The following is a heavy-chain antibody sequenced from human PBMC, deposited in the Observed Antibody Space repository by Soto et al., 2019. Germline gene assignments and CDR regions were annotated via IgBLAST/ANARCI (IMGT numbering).Heavy chain of an antibody. CDR3: GKVMTDYSKAVGDV. D-gene: IGHD4-4*01. CDR2: ITTGGINT. J-gene: IGHJ4*02. CDR1: GFTFASYA. Sequence: EAQLLESGGGLVQPGESLRLSCATSGFTFASYAMTWVRQAPGKGLAWVSSITTGGINTHYADFVRGRFTISRDNSKNTVYLEMKTLSAEDTAVYYCGKVMTDYSKAVGDVWRQGTLVTVSS. V-gene: IGHV3-23*01.